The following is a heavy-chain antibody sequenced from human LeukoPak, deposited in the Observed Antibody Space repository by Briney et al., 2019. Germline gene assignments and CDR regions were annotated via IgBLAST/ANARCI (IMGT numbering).Heavy chain of an antibody. D-gene: IGHD3-10*01. CDR2: ISSSSSYI. CDR3: AGNYYGSGSFDY. J-gene: IGHJ4*02. Sequence: GGSLRLSCAASGFTFSSYSMNWVRQAPGKGLEWVSSISSSSSYIYYADSVKGRFTISRDNAKNSLYLQMNNLRAEDTAVYYCAGNYYGSGSFDYWGQGTLVTVSS. V-gene: IGHV3-21*01. CDR1: GFTFSSYS.